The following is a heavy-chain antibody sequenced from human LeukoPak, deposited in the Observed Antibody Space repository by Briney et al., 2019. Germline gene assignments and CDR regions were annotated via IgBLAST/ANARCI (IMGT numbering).Heavy chain of an antibody. CDR1: GYTFTSYG. D-gene: IGHD3-16*02. J-gene: IGHJ6*03. V-gene: IGHV1-18*01. CDR3: ARDEAYYDYVWGSYREHYYYYYYMDV. Sequence: ASVKVSCKASGYTFTSYGISWVRQAPGQGLEWMGWISAYNGNTNYAQKLQGRVTMTTDTSTGTAYMELRSLRSDDTAVYYCARDEAYYDYVWGSYREHYYYYYYMDVWGKGTTVTISS. CDR2: ISAYNGNT.